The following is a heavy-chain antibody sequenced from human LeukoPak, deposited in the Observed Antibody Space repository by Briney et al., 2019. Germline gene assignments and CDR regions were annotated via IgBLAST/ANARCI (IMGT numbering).Heavy chain of an antibody. CDR1: GFSVRDNY. D-gene: IGHD3-16*01. J-gene: IGHJ6*02. Sequence: QPGGSLRLSCAPSGFSVRDNYMNWVRQAPGKGLEWVSIIYNDGSPYYTDSVKGRFTISKDNFKNRLYLQMNSLRAEDTAVYYCARDRPYGAVGDMDVWGQGTTVTASS. CDR3: ARDRPYGAVGDMDV. CDR2: IYNDGSP. V-gene: IGHV3-53*01.